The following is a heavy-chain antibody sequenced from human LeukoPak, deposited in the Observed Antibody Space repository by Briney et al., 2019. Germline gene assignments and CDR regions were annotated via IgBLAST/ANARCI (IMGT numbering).Heavy chain of an antibody. Sequence: GGSLRLSCAASGFTFSSYAMSCLRQAPGKGLEWVSSISGSGDNTYYADSVKDRFSISRDNSKTTVSLQMNSLRAEDTAVYYCVKGRGTAVTSAANYWGQGTLVTVSS. V-gene: IGHV3-23*01. CDR2: ISGSGDNT. J-gene: IGHJ4*02. CDR3: VKGRGTAVTSAANY. CDR1: GFTFSSYA. D-gene: IGHD4-17*01.